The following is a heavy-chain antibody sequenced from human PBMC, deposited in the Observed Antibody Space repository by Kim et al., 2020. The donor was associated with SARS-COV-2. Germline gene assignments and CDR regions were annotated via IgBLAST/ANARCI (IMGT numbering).Heavy chain of an antibody. Sequence: ASVKVSCKASGYTFTSYYMHCVRQAPGQGLEWMGIINPSGGSTSYAQKFQGRVTMTRDTSTSTVYMELSSLRSEDTAVYYCARKNYYGSGSRPTSYYYYGMDVWGQGTTVTVSS. CDR1: GYTFTSYY. J-gene: IGHJ6*02. CDR2: INPSGGST. CDR3: ARKNYYGSGSRPTSYYYYGMDV. D-gene: IGHD3-10*01. V-gene: IGHV1-46*01.